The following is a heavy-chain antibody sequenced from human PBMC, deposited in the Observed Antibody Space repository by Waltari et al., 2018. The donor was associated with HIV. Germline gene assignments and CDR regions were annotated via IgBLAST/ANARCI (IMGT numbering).Heavy chain of an antibody. V-gene: IGHV4-59*01. CDR2: IYYSGST. CDR1: GGSISSYY. CDR3: ARAGWYNYYYYGMDV. Sequence: QVQLQESGPGLVKPSETLSLTCTVSGGSISSYYWSWIRQPPGKGLEWIGYIYYSGSTNYIPSLKSRVTISVDTSKNQFALKLSSVTAADTAVYYCARAGWYNYYYYGMDVWGQGTTVTVSS. J-gene: IGHJ6*02. D-gene: IGHD6-19*01.